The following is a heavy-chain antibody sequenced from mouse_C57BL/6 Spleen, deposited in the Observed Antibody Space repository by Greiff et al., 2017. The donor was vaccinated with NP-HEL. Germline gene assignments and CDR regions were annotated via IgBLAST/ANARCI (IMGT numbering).Heavy chain of an antibody. V-gene: IGHV1-22*01. CDR3: GGSRAMDY. D-gene: IGHD1-1*01. J-gene: IGHJ4*01. Sequence: VQLQQSGPELVKPGASVKMSCKASGYTFTDYNMHWVKQSHGKSLEWIGYINPNNGGTSYNQKFKGKATLTVNKSSSTAYMELRSLTSDDSAVYYCGGSRAMDYWGQGTSVTVSS. CDR1: GYTFTDYN. CDR2: INPNNGGT.